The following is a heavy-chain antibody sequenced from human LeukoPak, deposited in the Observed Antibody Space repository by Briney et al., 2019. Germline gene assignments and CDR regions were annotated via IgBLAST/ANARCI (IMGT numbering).Heavy chain of an antibody. D-gene: IGHD3-3*01. J-gene: IGHJ4*02. CDR1: GFTFSSYA. Sequence: PGGSLRLSCAASGFTFSSYAMSWVRQAPGKGLEWVSAISGSGGSTYYADSVKGRFTISRDNSKNTLYLQMNNLRAEDTAVYYCAKGSTVNPITIFGVEPYYFDYWGQGTLVTVSS. CDR3: AKGSTVNPITIFGVEPYYFDY. CDR2: ISGSGGST. V-gene: IGHV3-23*01.